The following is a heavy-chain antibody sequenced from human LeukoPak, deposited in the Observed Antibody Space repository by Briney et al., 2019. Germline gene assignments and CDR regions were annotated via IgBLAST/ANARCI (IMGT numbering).Heavy chain of an antibody. J-gene: IGHJ4*02. CDR1: GFTVSSNY. D-gene: IGHD6-19*01. CDR2: IYSGSST. V-gene: IGHV3-53*01. Sequence: GGSLRLSCVASGFTVSSNYMSWVRQAPGKGLEWVYVIYSGSSTYYAESVKGRFTISRNTSKNTLYLQMNSLRAADTAVYYCARDRSSGWYVYDYWGQGTLVTVSS. CDR3: ARDRSSGWYVYDY.